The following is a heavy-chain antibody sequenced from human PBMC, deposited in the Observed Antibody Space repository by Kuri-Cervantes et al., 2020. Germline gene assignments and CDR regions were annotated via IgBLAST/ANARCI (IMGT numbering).Heavy chain of an antibody. CDR3: ARAGDPHLDAFDI. D-gene: IGHD7-27*01. CDR1: GYTFTSYD. V-gene: IGHV1-69*05. Sequence: SVKVSCKASGYTFTSYDINWVRQATGQGLEWMGGIIPIFGTANYAQKFQGRVTITTDESTSTAYMELSSLRSEDTAVYYCARAGDPHLDAFDIWGQGTMVTVSS. CDR2: IIPIFGTA. J-gene: IGHJ3*02.